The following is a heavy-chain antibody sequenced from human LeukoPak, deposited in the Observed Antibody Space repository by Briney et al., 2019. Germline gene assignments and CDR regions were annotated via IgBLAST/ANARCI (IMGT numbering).Heavy chain of an antibody. J-gene: IGHJ5*02. D-gene: IGHD1-7*01. Sequence: SETLSLTCAVSTSSFSGGYYWGWIRQPPGKGLEWFGNIYHSRSTSYNPSLKSRVTISVDTSKNHFSLRLRSVTAADTAIYYCARENEVMGTSGHWFDPWGQGTLVTVSS. V-gene: IGHV4-38-2*02. CDR2: IYHSRST. CDR1: TSSFSGGYY. CDR3: ARENEVMGTSGHWFDP.